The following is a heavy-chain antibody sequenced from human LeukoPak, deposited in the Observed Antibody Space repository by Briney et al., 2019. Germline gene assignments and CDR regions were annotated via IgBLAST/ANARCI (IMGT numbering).Heavy chain of an antibody. CDR2: IYPKSGGT. CDR3: ARDGVSGGAFDI. V-gene: IGHV1-2*02. Sequence: ASVKVSCKASGYMFTDYYMHWVRQAPGQGLEWMGWIYPKSGGTTYAQKFQGRVTMTRDTPISTVYMELSRLRSDDTAFYYCARDGVSGGAFDIWGQGTMVTV. D-gene: IGHD3-10*02. J-gene: IGHJ3*02. CDR1: GYMFTDYY.